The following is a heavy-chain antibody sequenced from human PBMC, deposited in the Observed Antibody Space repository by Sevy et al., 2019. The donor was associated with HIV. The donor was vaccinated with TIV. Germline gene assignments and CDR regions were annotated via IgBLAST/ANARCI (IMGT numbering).Heavy chain of an antibody. Sequence: ASVKVYCKASGYTFIGYYTDWVRQAPGQGLEWMGWINPNSGGTNYEQRFQGRVTMTSDTSISTAYMELSRLTSDDTAVYYSARGWGLLAVTASRFDFDYWGQGTLVTVSS. CDR2: INPNSGGT. D-gene: IGHD2-21*02. CDR1: GYTFIGYY. CDR3: ARGWGLLAVTASRFDFDY. J-gene: IGHJ4*02. V-gene: IGHV1-2*02.